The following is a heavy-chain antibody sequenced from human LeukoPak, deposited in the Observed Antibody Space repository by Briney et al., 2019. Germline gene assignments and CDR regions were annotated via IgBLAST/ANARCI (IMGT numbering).Heavy chain of an antibody. CDR3: ARDPSRLRVVPAPRAYYYMDV. J-gene: IGHJ6*03. V-gene: IGHV1-69*04. D-gene: IGHD2-2*01. CDR1: GGTFSSYA. CDR2: IIPILGIA. Sequence: SVKVSCKASGGTFSSYAISWVRQSPGQGLEWMGRIIPILGIANYAQKFQGRVTMTRDTSTSTVYMELSSLRSEDTAVYYCARDPSRLRVVPAPRAYYYMDVWGKGTTVTVSS.